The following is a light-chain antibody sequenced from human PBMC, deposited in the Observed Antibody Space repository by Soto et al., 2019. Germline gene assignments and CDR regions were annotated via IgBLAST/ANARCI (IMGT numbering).Light chain of an antibody. CDR2: DAS. J-gene: IGKJ4*01. Sequence: DIQMTQSPSSLSASVGDRVTITCQASQHIINFLNWYQQKPGKAPKLLIYDASNLETGVPSRFSGSGSGTDFTFTISSLQPEDIATYYCQQYDNLPLTFGGGTKVDI. CDR3: QQYDNLPLT. CDR1: QHIINF. V-gene: IGKV1-33*01.